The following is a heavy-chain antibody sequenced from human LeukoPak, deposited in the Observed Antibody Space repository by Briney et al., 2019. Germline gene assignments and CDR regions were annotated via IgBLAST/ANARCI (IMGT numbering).Heavy chain of an antibody. V-gene: IGHV4-59*08. CDR3: ARRGYSSGWYYFDY. CDR1: GGSISSYY. Sequence: SETLSLSCTVSGGSISSYYWSWIRQPPGKGLEWIGYIYYSGSTNYNPSLKSRVTISADTSKNQFSLKLSSVTAADTAMYYCARRGYSSGWYYFDYWGQGALVTVAS. D-gene: IGHD6-19*01. J-gene: IGHJ4*02. CDR2: IYYSGST.